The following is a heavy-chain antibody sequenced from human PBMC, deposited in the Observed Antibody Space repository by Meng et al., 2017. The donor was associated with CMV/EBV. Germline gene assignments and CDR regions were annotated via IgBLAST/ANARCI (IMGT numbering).Heavy chain of an antibody. Sequence: LTLSCTVASGSISSYYWSWIRPPPGKGLEWSGYIYYSGSTNYNPSLKSRVTISVDTSKNQFSLKLSSVTAADTAVYYCARVGVGESFDYWGQGTLVTVSS. CDR1: SGSISSYY. CDR3: ARVGVGESFDY. V-gene: IGHV4-59*01. CDR2: IYYSGST. D-gene: IGHD3-10*01. J-gene: IGHJ4*02.